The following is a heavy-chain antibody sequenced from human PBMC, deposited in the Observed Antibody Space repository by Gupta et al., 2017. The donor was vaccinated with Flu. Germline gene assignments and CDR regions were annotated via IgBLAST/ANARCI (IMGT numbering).Heavy chain of an antibody. Sequence: QVHLVQSGAEVKTPGAPVKVSRKASGLTFAYHYIHWVRQAPGQGPEWMGWISPYTGGTKYVQKFQGRVTMTTDTSISTAYMDLTRLTSDDTAVYFCAREDCSPGDSCYGFDYWGQGTLVTVSS. CDR2: ISPYTGGT. D-gene: IGHD2-2*01. CDR3: AREDCSPGDSCYGFDY. CDR1: GLTFAYHY. J-gene: IGHJ4*02. V-gene: IGHV1-2*02.